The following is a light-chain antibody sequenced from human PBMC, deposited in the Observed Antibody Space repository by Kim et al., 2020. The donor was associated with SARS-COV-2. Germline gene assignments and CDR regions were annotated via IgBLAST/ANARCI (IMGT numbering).Light chain of an antibody. V-gene: IGKV1-27*01. CDR2: AAS. J-gene: IGKJ1*01. Sequence: GDRVTITCRASQDISNYLAWFQLKPGKAPKLLIYAASALQPGVPSRFSGSGSGTDFTLTVTSLQPADVATYYCQKCDSAPWTFGHGTKVDI. CDR1: QDISNY. CDR3: QKCDSAPWT.